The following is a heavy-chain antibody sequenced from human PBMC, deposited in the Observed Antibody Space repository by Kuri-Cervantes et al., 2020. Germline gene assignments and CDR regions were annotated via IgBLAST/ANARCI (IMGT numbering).Heavy chain of an antibody. Sequence: GESLKISCAASGFTFSNAWMSWVRQAPGKGLEWVGRIKSKTDGGTTDYAAPVKGRFTTSRDDSKNTLYLQMNSLKTEDTAVYYCTTAKIQLWEYYFDYWGQGTLVTVSS. CDR3: TTAKIQLWEYYFDY. J-gene: IGHJ4*02. D-gene: IGHD5-18*01. CDR1: GFTFSNAW. CDR2: IKSKTDGGTT. V-gene: IGHV3-15*01.